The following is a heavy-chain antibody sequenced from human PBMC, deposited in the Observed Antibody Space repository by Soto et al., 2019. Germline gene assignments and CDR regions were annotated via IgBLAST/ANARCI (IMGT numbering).Heavy chain of an antibody. Sequence: GGSLRLSCAASGFTFSSYWMNWVRQAPGKGLEWVANIKQDGSGKYYVDSVKGRFIISRDNAKNSLYLQMNSLRAEDTAVYYCARDSDFWSRNPIDYWGQGTLVTVSS. CDR1: GFTFSSYW. CDR2: IKQDGSGK. CDR3: ARDSDFWSRNPIDY. D-gene: IGHD3-3*01. V-gene: IGHV3-7*01. J-gene: IGHJ4*02.